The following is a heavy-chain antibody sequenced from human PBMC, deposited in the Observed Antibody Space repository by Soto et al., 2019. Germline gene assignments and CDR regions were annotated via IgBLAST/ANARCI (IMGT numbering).Heavy chain of an antibody. V-gene: IGHV4-59*01. D-gene: IGHD6-13*01. CDR3: AKNSLYLQMDGLRAEDTAVYYCAREGPLFWQQLAPLDY. CDR1: GGAISSYY. CDR2: IYYSGST. Sequence: PSESLSLTCTVAGGAISSYYWSWIRQPPGKGLEWIGYIYYSGSTNYNPSLKSRVTISVDTSKNQFSLKLSSVRGRFTISRDDAKNSLYLQMDGLRAEDTAVYYCAREGPLFWQQLAPLDYWGQGTLVTVSS. J-gene: IGHJ4*02.